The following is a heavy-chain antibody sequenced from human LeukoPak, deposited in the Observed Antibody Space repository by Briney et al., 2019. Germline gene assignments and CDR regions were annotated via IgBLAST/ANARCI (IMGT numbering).Heavy chain of an antibody. CDR2: IWSDGSNE. CDR3: AREIPQQLVAMDV. V-gene: IGHV3-33*01. D-gene: IGHD6-13*01. J-gene: IGHJ6*02. CDR1: GFTFSRHG. Sequence: GGSLRLSCAASGFTFSRHGMHWVRQAPGKGLEWVAVIWSDGSNEDYADSVKGRFTISRDNSKNTLYLQMNGLRAEDTAVYYCAREIPQQLVAMDVWGQGTTVTVSS.